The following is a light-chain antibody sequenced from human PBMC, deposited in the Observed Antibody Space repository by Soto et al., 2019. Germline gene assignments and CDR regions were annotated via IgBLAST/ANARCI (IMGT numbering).Light chain of an antibody. Sequence: EIVYTQSPATLSLSRRERATLSCRGSQSVRSHLVWYQQKPGQAPRLLSYEASNRATGIPARFSGSGSGTEFTLTIGSLEPEDFDVYYCQQRSDWPITFGQGTRLEIK. J-gene: IGKJ5*01. V-gene: IGKV3-11*01. CDR1: QSVRSH. CDR3: QQRSDWPIT. CDR2: EAS.